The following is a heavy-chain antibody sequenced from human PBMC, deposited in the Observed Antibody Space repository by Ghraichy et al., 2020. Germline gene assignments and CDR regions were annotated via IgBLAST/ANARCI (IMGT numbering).Heavy chain of an antibody. CDR3: AALGSGYYDFWSGYSWDY. V-gene: IGHV1-58*02. CDR2: IVVGSGNT. CDR1: GFTFTSSA. J-gene: IGHJ4*02. Sequence: TVKVSCKASGFTFTSSAMQWVRQARGQRLEWIGWIVVGSGNTNYAQKFQERVTITRDMSTSTAYMELSSLRSEDTAVYYCAALGSGYYDFWSGYSWDYWGQGTLVTVSS. D-gene: IGHD3-3*01.